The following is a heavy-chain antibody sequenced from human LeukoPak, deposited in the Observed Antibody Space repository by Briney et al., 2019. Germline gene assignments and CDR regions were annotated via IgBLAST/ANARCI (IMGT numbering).Heavy chain of an antibody. J-gene: IGHJ4*02. V-gene: IGHV3-7*01. CDR1: GFTFSIYW. Sequence: GGSLRLSCAASGFTFSIYWMSWVRQAPGKGMEWVANIKQDGSEKYYVDSVKGRFTISRDNAKKSLYLQMNSLRAEDTAVYYCARDRTYYYGLGTMAYGYWGQGTLVTVSS. D-gene: IGHD3-10*01. CDR2: IKQDGSEK. CDR3: ARDRTYYYGLGTMAYGY.